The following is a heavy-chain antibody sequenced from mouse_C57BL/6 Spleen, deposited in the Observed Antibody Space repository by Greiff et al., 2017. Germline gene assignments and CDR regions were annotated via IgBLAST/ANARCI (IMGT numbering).Heavy chain of an antibody. CDR2: IYPGSGST. D-gene: IGHD1-1*01. J-gene: IGHJ4*01. Sequence: VQLQQPGAELVKPGASVKMSCKASGYTFTSYWITWVKQRPGQGLEWIGDIYPGSGSTNYNEKFKSKATLTVDTSSSTAYMQLSSLTSEDSAVYYCLGYYGSSYGAMDYWGQGTSVTVSS. CDR3: LGYYGSSYGAMDY. CDR1: GYTFTSYW. V-gene: IGHV1-55*01.